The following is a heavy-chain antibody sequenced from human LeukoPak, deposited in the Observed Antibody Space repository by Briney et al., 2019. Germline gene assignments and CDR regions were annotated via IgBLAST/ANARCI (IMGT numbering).Heavy chain of an antibody. CDR3: ARDGYSEADFDY. CDR1: GFTFSSYS. Sequence: GGSLRLSCAASGFTFSSYSMNWVRQAPGKGLEWVSSISSSSSYIYYADSVKGRFTISRDNAKNSPYLQMNSLRAEDTAVYYCARDGYSEADFDYWGQGTLVTVSS. CDR2: ISSSSSYI. V-gene: IGHV3-21*01. J-gene: IGHJ4*02. D-gene: IGHD5-18*01.